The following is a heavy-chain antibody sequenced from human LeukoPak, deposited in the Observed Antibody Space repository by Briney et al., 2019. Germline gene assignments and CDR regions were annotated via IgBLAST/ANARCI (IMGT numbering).Heavy chain of an antibody. V-gene: IGHV1-3*01. CDR3: ARGERCGGDCYPPFCDY. CDR1: GYTFTSYA. CDR2: INAGNGNT. J-gene: IGHJ4*02. Sequence: GASVKVSCKASGYTFTSYAMHWVRQAPGQRLEWMGWINAGNGNTKYSRKFQGRVTITRDTSASTAYMKLSSLRSEDTAVYYCARGERCGGDCYPPFCDYWGQGTLVTVSS. D-gene: IGHD2-21*02.